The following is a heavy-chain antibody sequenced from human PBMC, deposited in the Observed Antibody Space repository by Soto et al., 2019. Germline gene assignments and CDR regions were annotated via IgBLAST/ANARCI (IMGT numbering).Heavy chain of an antibody. CDR3: ARAPSYDYIWWTLPAGFDY. CDR2: ISAYNGNT. CDR1: GYTFTSYG. V-gene: IGHV1-18*01. J-gene: IGHJ4*02. D-gene: IGHD3-16*01. Sequence: QVQLVQSGAEVKKPGASVKVSCKASGYTFTSYGISWVRQAPGQGLEWMGWISAYNGNTNYAQKLQGRVTMTTDTSTSTAYMELRSLRSDDTAVYYCARAPSYDYIWWTLPAGFDYWGQGTLVTVSS.